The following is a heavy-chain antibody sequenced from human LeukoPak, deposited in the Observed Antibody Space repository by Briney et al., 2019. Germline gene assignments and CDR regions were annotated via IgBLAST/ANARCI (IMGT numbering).Heavy chain of an antibody. CDR3: ARPPHYYDSSGPWGNAFDI. CDR2: IYPGDSDT. V-gene: IGHV5-51*01. Sequence: GESLKISCKGSGYSFTSYWIGWVRQMPGKGLEWMGIIYPGDSDTRYSPSFQGQVTISADKSISTAYLQWSSLKASDTAMYYCARPPHYYDSSGPWGNAFDIWGQGTMVTVPS. CDR1: GYSFTSYW. D-gene: IGHD3-22*01. J-gene: IGHJ3*02.